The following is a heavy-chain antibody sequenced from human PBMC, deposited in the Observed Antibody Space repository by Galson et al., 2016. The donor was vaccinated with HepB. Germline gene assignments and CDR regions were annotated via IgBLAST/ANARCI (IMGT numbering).Heavy chain of an antibody. CDR2: ITGSGVGT. J-gene: IGHJ3*02. CDR3: AKCIGSNWVDGFDM. CDR1: GFNFRDYA. Sequence: SLRLSCAVSGFNFRDYALGWVRQAPGKGLEWVAGITGSGVGTFHADAVKGRFIISRDNSKNPLYLRMDGLRADDTAIYSCAKCIGSNWVDGFDMWGQGTMVTVSS. V-gene: IGHV3-23*01. D-gene: IGHD6-13*01.